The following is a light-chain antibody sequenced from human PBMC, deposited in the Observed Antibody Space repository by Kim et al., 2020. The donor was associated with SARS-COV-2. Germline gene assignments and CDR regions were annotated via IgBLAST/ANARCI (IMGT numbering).Light chain of an antibody. CDR1: QSVSNW. J-gene: IGKJ1*01. Sequence: IQMTQTPSTLSASVGDRVTIICRASQSVSNWLAWYQQKPGKAPKLLIFKASSLQSGVPSRFSGSGSGTEFTLTISSLQPDDFATYYCQQHNSDWTFGQGTKVEIK. V-gene: IGKV1-5*03. CDR3: QQHNSDWT. CDR2: KAS.